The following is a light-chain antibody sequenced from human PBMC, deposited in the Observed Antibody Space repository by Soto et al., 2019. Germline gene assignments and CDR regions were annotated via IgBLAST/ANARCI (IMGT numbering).Light chain of an antibody. J-gene: IGKJ3*01. Sequence: DIVMTQSPDSLALSLGEMATINCKSSQSFLYSSNNKNYLAWYQQKPGQPPKXVIYWASTRESGVPDRLSGSGYGTDLTITISSMQAEDVEVYYCQQYYSNPVTFGPGTKVDI. CDR1: QSFLYSSNNKNY. CDR3: QQYYSNPVT. V-gene: IGKV4-1*01. CDR2: WAS.